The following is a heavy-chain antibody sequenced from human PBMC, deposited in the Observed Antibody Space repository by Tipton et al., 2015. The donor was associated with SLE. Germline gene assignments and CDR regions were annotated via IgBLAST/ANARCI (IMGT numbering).Heavy chain of an antibody. V-gene: IGHV1-8*01. J-gene: IGHJ6*02. CDR2: MNPNSGNT. CDR3: ARGDWSPPGYYGSGSYYYYYGMDV. CDR1: GYTFTSYD. D-gene: IGHD3-10*01. Sequence: QSGPEVKKPGASVKVSCKASGYTFTSYDINWVRQATGQGLEWMGWMNPNSGNTGYAQKFQGRVTMTRNTSISTAYMELSSLRAEDTAVYYGARGDWSPPGYYGSGSYYYYYGMDVWGQGTTVTVSS.